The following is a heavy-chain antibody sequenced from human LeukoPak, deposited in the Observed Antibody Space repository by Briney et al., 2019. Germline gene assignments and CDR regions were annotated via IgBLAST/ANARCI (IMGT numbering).Heavy chain of an antibody. D-gene: IGHD3-22*01. V-gene: IGHV3-23*01. CDR3: AKEVHYYDSSGHVDY. CDR2: ISGSGGST. CDR1: GFTFSSYG. Sequence: GSLRLSCAASGFTFSSYGMSWVRQAPGKGLEWVSAISGSGGSTYYADSVKGRFTISRDNSKNTLYLQMNSLRAEDTAVYYCAKEVHYYDSSGHVDYWGQGTLVTVSS. J-gene: IGHJ4*02.